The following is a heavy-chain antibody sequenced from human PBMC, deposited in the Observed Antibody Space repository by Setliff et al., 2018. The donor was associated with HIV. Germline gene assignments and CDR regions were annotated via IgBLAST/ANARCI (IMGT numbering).Heavy chain of an antibody. CDR2: ITSSGGRT. CDR3: AKDHKGYYYDSSGYHYEGVDY. D-gene: IGHD3-22*01. J-gene: IGHJ4*02. CDR1: GFTFSNYA. V-gene: IGHV3-23*01. Sequence: GGSLRLSCAASGFTFSNYAMTWVRQAPGKGLEWVSTITSSGGRTYYADSVKGRFTMSRDNSKNTLYLQMNSLRAEDTAVYYCAKDHKGYYYDSSGYHYEGVDYWGQGTLVTVSS.